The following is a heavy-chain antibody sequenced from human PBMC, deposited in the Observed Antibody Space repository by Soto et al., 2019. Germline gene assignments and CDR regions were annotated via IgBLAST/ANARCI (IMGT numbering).Heavy chain of an antibody. D-gene: IGHD6-19*01. V-gene: IGHV4-34*01. Sequence: PSETLSLTCAVYVGSFSCYYWSWIRQPPGKWLEWIGEINHSGSTNXXPSLKSRVXISVDTSKNQFXLKLSXYTSADTAVYYCAAVDGYGMDVWRQGTTVTDSS. CDR2: INHSGST. CDR1: VGSFSCYY. CDR3: AAVDGYGMDV. J-gene: IGHJ6*02.